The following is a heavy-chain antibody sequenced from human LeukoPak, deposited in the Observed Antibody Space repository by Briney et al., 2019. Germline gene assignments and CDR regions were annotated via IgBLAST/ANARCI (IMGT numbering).Heavy chain of an antibody. D-gene: IGHD6-13*01. CDR1: GFTFSNYW. V-gene: IGHV3-7*01. CDR3: ARGSSSWFGVDY. J-gene: IGHJ4*02. CDR2: IEQDGSEK. Sequence: GGSLRLSCSASGFTFSNYWMSWVRQAPGKGLEWVANIEQDGSEKYYVDSVKGRFTISRDNAKNSLYLQMNSLRAEDTAVYYCARGSSSWFGVDYWGQGTLVTVSS.